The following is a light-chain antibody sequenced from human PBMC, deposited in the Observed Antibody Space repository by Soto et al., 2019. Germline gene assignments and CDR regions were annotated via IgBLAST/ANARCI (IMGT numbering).Light chain of an antibody. CDR1: QSVSSN. J-gene: IGKJ1*01. V-gene: IGKV3-15*01. CDR3: QQYDNWPQT. CDR2: GAS. Sequence: EIVRTQSPATLSVSPGERATLSCRASQSVSSNLAWYQQKPGQAPRLLIYGASTRATGIPARFSGTGSGTDFTLTVGSLQSEDFAVYYCQQYDNWPQTFGQGTKVDIK.